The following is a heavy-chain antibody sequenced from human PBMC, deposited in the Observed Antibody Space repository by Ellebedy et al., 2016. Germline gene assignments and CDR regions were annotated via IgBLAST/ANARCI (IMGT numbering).Heavy chain of an antibody. D-gene: IGHD6-19*01. CDR2: ISGRSGST. Sequence: GGSLRLSCAASGFTFNNYAMSWVRQAPGKGLEWVSVISGRSGSTYYADSVKGRFTTSRDNSKNTLYLQMNSLRAEDTAVYYCAAGLQGYSSRFDCWGQGTLVTVSS. CDR3: AAGLQGYSSRFDC. J-gene: IGHJ4*02. V-gene: IGHV3-23*01. CDR1: GFTFNNYA.